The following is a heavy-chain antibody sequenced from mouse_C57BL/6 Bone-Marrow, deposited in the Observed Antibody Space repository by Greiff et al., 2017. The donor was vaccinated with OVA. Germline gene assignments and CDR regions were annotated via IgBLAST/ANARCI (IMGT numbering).Heavy chain of an antibody. D-gene: IGHD1-1*01. V-gene: IGHV1-63*01. Sequence: QVQLKQSGAELVRPGTSVKMSCKASGYTFTNYWIGWAKQRPGHGLEWIGDIYPGGGDTHYNEMFKGKATLTVDKSSSTDYMQLSSLTSEAAAIYYCARNYYSTLGYWGQGTTLTVSS. CDR1: GYTFTNYW. CDR2: IYPGGGDT. CDR3: ARNYYSTLGY. J-gene: IGHJ2*01.